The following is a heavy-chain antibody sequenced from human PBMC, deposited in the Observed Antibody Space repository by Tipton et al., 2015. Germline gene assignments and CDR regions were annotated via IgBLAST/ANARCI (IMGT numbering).Heavy chain of an antibody. J-gene: IGHJ4*02. Sequence: TLSLTCTISTYSISRDSYWGWIRQPPGKGLEWIGAISHSGSTYYNPSLRSRVTISRDTSKNQFSLRLSSVTAADTGFYYCARGDDATAMATGFDYWGQGALVTVSS. CDR3: ARGDDATAMATGFDY. V-gene: IGHV4-38-2*02. D-gene: IGHD5-18*01. CDR2: ISHSGST. CDR1: TYSISRDSY.